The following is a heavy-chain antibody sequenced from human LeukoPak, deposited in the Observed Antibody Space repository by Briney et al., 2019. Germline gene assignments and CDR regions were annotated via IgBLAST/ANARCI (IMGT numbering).Heavy chain of an antibody. Sequence: PGGSLRLSCAASGFMFSSNWMSWVRLAPGKGLEWVANIKEDGTETHYVDSVKGRFTISRDNAKNSLYLQMNSLRVEDTAVYYCAKEGRSLQTYWGQGTLVTVSS. D-gene: IGHD5-24*01. CDR3: AKEGRSLQTY. V-gene: IGHV3-7*03. CDR1: GFMFSSNW. J-gene: IGHJ4*02. CDR2: IKEDGTET.